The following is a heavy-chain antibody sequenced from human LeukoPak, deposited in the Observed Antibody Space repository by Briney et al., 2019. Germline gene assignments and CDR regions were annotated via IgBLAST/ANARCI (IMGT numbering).Heavy chain of an antibody. V-gene: IGHV1-18*01. Sequence: ASVKVSCKASGYTFTSYGISWVRQAPGQGLEWMGWISAYNGNTNYAQKLQGRVTMTTDTSTSTAYMELRSLRSDDTAVYYCARAGSSWISIMRWFDPWGQGTLVTVTS. J-gene: IGHJ5*02. CDR1: GYTFTSYG. CDR2: ISAYNGNT. D-gene: IGHD6-13*01. CDR3: ARAGSSWISIMRWFDP.